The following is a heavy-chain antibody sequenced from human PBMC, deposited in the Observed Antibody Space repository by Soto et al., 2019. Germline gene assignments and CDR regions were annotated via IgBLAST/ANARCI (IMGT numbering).Heavy chain of an antibody. CDR3: ARATVAGYYFDY. Sequence: PSETLSLTCTVSGGSISSYYWSWIRQPPGKGLEWIGYIYYSGSTNYNPSLKSRVTISVDTSKNQFSLKLSSVTAADTAVYYCARATVAGYYFDYWGQGTLMTFYS. D-gene: IGHD6-19*01. J-gene: IGHJ4*02. V-gene: IGHV4-59*01. CDR2: IYYSGST. CDR1: GGSISSYY.